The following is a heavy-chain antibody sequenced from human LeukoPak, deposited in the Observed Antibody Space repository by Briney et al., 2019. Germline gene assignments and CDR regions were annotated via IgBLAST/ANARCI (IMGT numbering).Heavy chain of an antibody. CDR1: GFTFSSYS. CDR3: AKSGGMTAAGFGY. D-gene: IGHD6-13*01. CDR2: ITSSSSYI. Sequence: RPGGSLRLSCAASGFTFSSYSMKWVRQAPGKGLEWVSSITSSSSYIYYADSVKGRFTISRDNSKNTLYLQMNSLRAEDTAVYYCAKSGGMTAAGFGYWGQGTLVTVSS. J-gene: IGHJ4*02. V-gene: IGHV3-21*01.